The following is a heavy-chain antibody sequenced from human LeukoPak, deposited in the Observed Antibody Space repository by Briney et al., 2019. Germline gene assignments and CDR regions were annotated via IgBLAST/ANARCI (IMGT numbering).Heavy chain of an antibody. V-gene: IGHV3-23*01. CDR2: ISGSSSNI. J-gene: IGHJ4*02. CDR3: AKTRDYGEYFDC. D-gene: IGHD4-17*01. Sequence: GSLRLSCAASGFTFSSYAMNWVRQAPGKGLEWVSAISGSSSNIYYADSVKGRFTISRDNSKNTLYLQMNSLRAEDTAIYYCAKTRDYGEYFDCWGQGTLVTVSS. CDR1: GFTFSSYA.